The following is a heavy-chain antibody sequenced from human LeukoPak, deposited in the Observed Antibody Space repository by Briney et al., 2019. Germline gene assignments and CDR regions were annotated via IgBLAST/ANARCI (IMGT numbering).Heavy chain of an antibody. Sequence: PGGSLRLSCSASGFTVSSNYMSWVRQAPGKGLEWVSVIYSGGSTYYADSVKGRFTISRDNAKNSLYLQMNSLRAEDTALYYCAKGYYYDSSGYFDYWGQGTLVTVSS. CDR2: IYSGGST. J-gene: IGHJ4*02. CDR3: AKGYYYDSSGYFDY. CDR1: GFTVSSNY. V-gene: IGHV3-53*05. D-gene: IGHD3-22*01.